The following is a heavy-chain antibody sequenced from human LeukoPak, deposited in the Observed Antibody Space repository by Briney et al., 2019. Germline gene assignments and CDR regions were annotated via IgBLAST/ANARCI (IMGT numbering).Heavy chain of an antibody. CDR1: GYSFTGYY. CDR3: SRAYLSGPGD. Sequence: ASVKVSCKASGYSFTGYYMHWVRQAPGQGLEWMGWINPNSGGTNYAQKFQGRVTMTRDTSISTASMELSGLRSDDTAVYYCSRAYLSGPGDWGQGTLVTVSS. CDR2: INPNSGGT. V-gene: IGHV1-2*02. D-gene: IGHD1-26*01. J-gene: IGHJ4*02.